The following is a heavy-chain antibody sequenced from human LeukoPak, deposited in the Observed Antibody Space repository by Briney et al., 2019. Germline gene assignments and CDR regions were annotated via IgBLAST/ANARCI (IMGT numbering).Heavy chain of an antibody. CDR1: GYIFTSYY. Sequence: ASVKVSCKASGYIFTSYYMHWVRQAPGQGLEWMGIINPSGGGTNYAQKFQGRVTMTRDTSTSTVYMELSSLRSEDTAVYYCARGLRITIFGVARDYGMDVWGQGTTVTVSS. D-gene: IGHD3-3*01. V-gene: IGHV1-46*01. CDR3: ARGLRITIFGVARDYGMDV. J-gene: IGHJ6*02. CDR2: INPSGGGT.